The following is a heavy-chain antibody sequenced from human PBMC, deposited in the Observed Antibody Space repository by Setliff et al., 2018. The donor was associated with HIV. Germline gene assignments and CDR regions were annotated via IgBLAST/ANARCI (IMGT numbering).Heavy chain of an antibody. D-gene: IGHD3-22*01. CDR3: ARDDHYYDMGSILSDWFFDV. CDR1: GDFSHYA. J-gene: IGHJ2*01. Sequence: GASVKVSCKASGDFSHYATNWVRQAPGQGLEWMGAITPLFGTTNYAQHFQGRLTITADESTNTVYMELNSLTSEDTAVYYCARDDHYYDMGSILSDWFFDVWDRGTLVTVSS. CDR2: ITPLFGTT. V-gene: IGHV1-69*13.